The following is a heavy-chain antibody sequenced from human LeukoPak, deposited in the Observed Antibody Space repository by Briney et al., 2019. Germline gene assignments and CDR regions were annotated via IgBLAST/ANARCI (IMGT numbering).Heavy chain of an antibody. CDR3: ARERDDYALDY. V-gene: IGHV1-46*01. CDR2: INHSDGST. Sequence: ASVKVSCKASGYTFTSYYMHWVQQAPGKGLEWMGMINHSDGSTNYAQKFQGRVTMTRDTPTSTVYMELSSLRSEDTAVYYCARERDDYALDYWGQGTLVTVSS. D-gene: IGHD4/OR15-4a*01. CDR1: GYTFTSYY. J-gene: IGHJ4*02.